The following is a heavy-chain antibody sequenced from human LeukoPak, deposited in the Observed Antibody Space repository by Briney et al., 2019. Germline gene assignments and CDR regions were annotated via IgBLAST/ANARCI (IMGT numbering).Heavy chain of an antibody. CDR1: GFTFSSYA. CDR2: ISYDGSNK. CDR3: ARVGPATAFDY. J-gene: IGHJ4*02. Sequence: GGSLRLSCAASGFTFSSYAMHWVRQAPGKGLEWVAVISYDGSNKYYADSVKGRFTISRDNSRNTLYLQMASLRDEDMGVYYCARVGPATAFDYWGQGTQVTVSS. V-gene: IGHV3-30*14.